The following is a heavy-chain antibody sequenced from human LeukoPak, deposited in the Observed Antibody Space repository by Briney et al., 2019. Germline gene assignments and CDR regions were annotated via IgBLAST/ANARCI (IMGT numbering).Heavy chain of an antibody. D-gene: IGHD5-18*01. Sequence: TGGSLRLSCAASGFTFNSHWMSWARQAPGKGLEWVANIKQDGSEKYYVDSVKGRFTISRDNSENIVYLQMNNLRVEDTAVYYCAGRPTGYSSGYIHWGQGTLVTVSS. CDR3: AGRPTGYSSGYIH. CDR2: IKQDGSEK. V-gene: IGHV3-7*03. CDR1: GFTFNSHW. J-gene: IGHJ4*02.